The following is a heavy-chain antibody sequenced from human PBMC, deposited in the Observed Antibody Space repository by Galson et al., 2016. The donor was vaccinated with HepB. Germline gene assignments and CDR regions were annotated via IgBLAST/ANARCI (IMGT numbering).Heavy chain of an antibody. Sequence: SLRLSCAASGFTFSNYTIHWVRQGPGKGLEWVAVISYDGSNKYYSDSVKGRFTISRDNSKNTLYLQMSSLRAEDTAVYYCARSDGYFTYYGMDVWGQGTTVAVSS. CDR3: ARSDGYFTYYGMDV. V-gene: IGHV3-30*04. J-gene: IGHJ6*02. CDR2: ISYDGSNK. CDR1: GFTFSNYT. D-gene: IGHD3-22*01.